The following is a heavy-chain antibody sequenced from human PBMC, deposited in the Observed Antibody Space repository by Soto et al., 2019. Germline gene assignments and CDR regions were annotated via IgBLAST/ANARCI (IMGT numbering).Heavy chain of an antibody. Sequence: QVQLVQSGGEVKKPGSSVKVSCKASGGTFSSYAISWVRQAPGQGLEWMGGIIPIFGTANYAQKFQGRVTITADESTSTAYMELSSLRSEDTAVYYCARGFNGDYTIHWDYWGQGTLVTVSS. J-gene: IGHJ4*02. CDR3: ARGFNGDYTIHWDY. V-gene: IGHV1-69*01. D-gene: IGHD4-17*01. CDR1: GGTFSSYA. CDR2: IIPIFGTA.